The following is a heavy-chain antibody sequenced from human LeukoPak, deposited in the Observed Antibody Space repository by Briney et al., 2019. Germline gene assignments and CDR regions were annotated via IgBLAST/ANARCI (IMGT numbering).Heavy chain of an antibody. V-gene: IGHV4-34*01. Sequence: SETLSLTCAVYGGSFSGYYWSWIRQPPGKGLEWIGEINHSGSTNYNPSLRSRVTISVDTSKNQFSLKLSSVTAADTAVYYCARGGRGCSSTSCYRFRYWGQGTLVTVSS. J-gene: IGHJ4*02. CDR1: GGSFSGYY. CDR2: INHSGST. CDR3: ARGGRGCSSTSCYRFRY. D-gene: IGHD2-2*01.